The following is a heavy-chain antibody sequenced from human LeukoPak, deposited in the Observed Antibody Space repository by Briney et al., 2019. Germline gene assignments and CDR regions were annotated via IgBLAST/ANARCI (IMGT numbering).Heavy chain of an antibody. Sequence: GGSLRLSCAASGFTFSSYAMHWVRQAPGKGLEWVAVISYDGSNKYYADSVKGRFTISRDNSKNTLYLQMNSLRAEDTAVYYCARDAGPGIVGATTVGDYWGQGTLVTVSS. CDR1: GFTFSSYA. D-gene: IGHD1-26*01. V-gene: IGHV3-30-3*01. CDR3: ARDAGPGIVGATTVGDY. CDR2: ISYDGSNK. J-gene: IGHJ4*02.